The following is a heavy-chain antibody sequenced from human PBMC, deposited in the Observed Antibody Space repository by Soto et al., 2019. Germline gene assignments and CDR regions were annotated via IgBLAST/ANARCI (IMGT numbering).Heavy chain of an antibody. V-gene: IGHV1-3*01. J-gene: IGHJ4*02. CDR2: INAGNGNP. CDR1: GYTFTTYA. D-gene: IGHD3-10*01. Sequence: ASVKVSCKASGYTFTTYAMHWVRQAPGQTLEWMGWINAGNGNPKYSQKFQGRVTITRDTSASTAYMELSSLSSEDTAVYYCARVLLGSGTYYNTFDYWGQGTLVTVSS. CDR3: ARVLLGSGTYYNTFDY.